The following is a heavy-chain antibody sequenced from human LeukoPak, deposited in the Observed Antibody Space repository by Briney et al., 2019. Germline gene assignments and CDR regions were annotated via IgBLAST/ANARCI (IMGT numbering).Heavy chain of an antibody. CDR1: GFTFTTYS. J-gene: IGHJ3*02. CDR2: ISKTSTSA. V-gene: IGHV3-21*05. CDR3: ARSQGAFDI. Sequence: GGSLRLSCAASGFTFTTYSMIWVRQAPGKGLEWVSYISKTSTSAHYADSVKGRFTISRDNAKNSLFLQMHSLRAEDTAVYYCARSQGAFDIWGQGTMVTVSS.